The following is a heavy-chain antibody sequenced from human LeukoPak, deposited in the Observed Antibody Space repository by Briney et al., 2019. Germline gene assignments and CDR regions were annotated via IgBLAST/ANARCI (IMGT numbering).Heavy chain of an antibody. J-gene: IGHJ4*02. CDR2: IYSDNT. D-gene: IGHD4/OR15-4a*01. Sequence: QAGGSLRLSCTVSGFTVSSNSMSWVRQAPGKGLEWVSFIYSDNTHYSDSVKGRFTISRDNSKNTLYLQMNGLRAEDTAVYYCARQAGAYSHPYDYWGQGTLVTVSS. V-gene: IGHV3-53*01. CDR1: GFTVSSNS. CDR3: ARQAGAYSHPYDY.